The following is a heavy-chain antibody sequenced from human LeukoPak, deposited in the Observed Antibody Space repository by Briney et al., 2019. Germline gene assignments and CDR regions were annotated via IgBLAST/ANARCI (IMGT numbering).Heavy chain of an antibody. J-gene: IGHJ2*01. V-gene: IGHV1-2*02. CDR3: ARDSQNYGDYPGYFDL. CDR1: GYTFTSYA. D-gene: IGHD4-17*01. Sequence: ASVKVSCKASGYTFTSYAMNWVRQAPGQGLEWMGWINPNSGGTNYAQKFQGRVTMTRDMSTSTVYMELSSLRSEDTAVYYCARDSQNYGDYPGYFDLWGRGTLVTVSS. CDR2: INPNSGGT.